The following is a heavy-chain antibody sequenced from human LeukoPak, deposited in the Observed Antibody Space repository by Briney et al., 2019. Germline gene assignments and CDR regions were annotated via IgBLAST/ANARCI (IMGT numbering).Heavy chain of an antibody. J-gene: IGHJ4*02. Sequence: PGGSLRLSCAASGFTFSTYWMSWVRQAPGKGLEWVANIKQDGSEKYYVDSVKGRFTISRDNAKNSLYLQMSSLRADDTAVYYCARDLPTGSDYFDYWGRGTLVTVSS. D-gene: IGHD6-6*01. CDR2: IKQDGSEK. V-gene: IGHV3-7*01. CDR1: GFTFSTYW. CDR3: ARDLPTGSDYFDY.